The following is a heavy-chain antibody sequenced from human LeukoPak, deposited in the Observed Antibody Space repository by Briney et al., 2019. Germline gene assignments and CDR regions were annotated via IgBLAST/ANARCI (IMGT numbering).Heavy chain of an antibody. CDR3: ASTLKGGFHYYGMDV. V-gene: IGHV3-21*01. Sequence: GGSLRLSCAASGFTFSSYSMNWVRQAPGKGLEWVSSISSSSSYIYYADSVKGRFTISRDNAKNSLYLQVNSLRAEDTAVYYCASTLKGGFHYYGMDVWGQGTTVTVSS. J-gene: IGHJ6*02. CDR2: ISSSSSYI. D-gene: IGHD2-15*01. CDR1: GFTFSSYS.